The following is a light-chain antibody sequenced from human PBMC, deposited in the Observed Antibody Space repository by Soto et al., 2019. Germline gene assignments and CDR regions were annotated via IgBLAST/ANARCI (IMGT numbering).Light chain of an antibody. CDR2: GAS. Sequence: EIVLTQSPDTLSLSPGERATLSCRASQSVSSRYLAWYQQKPGQAPRLLIYGASSRATDIPDRFSASGSGTDFTLTISRLEPEDFAVYYCQQYGSSPPYTFGQGTKVEIK. CDR1: QSVSSRY. V-gene: IGKV3-20*01. J-gene: IGKJ2*01. CDR3: QQYGSSPPYT.